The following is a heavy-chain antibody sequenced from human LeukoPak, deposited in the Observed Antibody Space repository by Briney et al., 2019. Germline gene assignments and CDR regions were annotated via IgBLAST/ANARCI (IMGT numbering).Heavy chain of an antibody. V-gene: IGHV1-2*02. D-gene: IGHD5-24*01. J-gene: IGHJ5*02. Sequence: GASVKVSCKASGYTFSGYYLHWVRQAPGQGLEWMGWINPNSGGTNSAQKFQGRVTMTRDTSIITAYMELSRLRSEDTAVYYCARDQMAAKGGWFDPWGQGTLVTVSS. CDR1: GYTFSGYY. CDR2: INPNSGGT. CDR3: ARDQMAAKGGWFDP.